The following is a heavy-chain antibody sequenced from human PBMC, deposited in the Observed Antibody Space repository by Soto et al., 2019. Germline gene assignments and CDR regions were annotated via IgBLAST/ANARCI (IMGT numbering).Heavy chain of an antibody. CDR3: ARESWRIQGGFDY. CDR1: GCTFSSYE. Sequence: GGSLRLSCEASGCTFSSYEKNWDRQAPGKGLEWVSYISTSGSDIYYADSVKGRFTISREDAKNSLYLQMNSLRAEDTAVYCGARESWRIQGGFDYWGQGTLVTVSS. J-gene: IGHJ4*02. D-gene: IGHD5-18*01. CDR2: ISTSGSDI. V-gene: IGHV3-48*03.